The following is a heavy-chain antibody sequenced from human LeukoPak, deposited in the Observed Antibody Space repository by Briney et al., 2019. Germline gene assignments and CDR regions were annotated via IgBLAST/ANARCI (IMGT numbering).Heavy chain of an antibody. J-gene: IGHJ4*02. V-gene: IGHV1-18*04. Sequence: GASVKVSCKASGYTFTGYYMHWVRQAPGQGLEWMGWISAYNGNTNYAQKLQGRVTMTTDTSTSTAYMELRSLRSDDTAVYYCARDPRTYYYGSGSYFFYDFDYWGQGTLVTVSS. CDR3: ARDPRTYYYGSGSYFFYDFDY. D-gene: IGHD3-10*01. CDR2: ISAYNGNT. CDR1: GYTFTGYY.